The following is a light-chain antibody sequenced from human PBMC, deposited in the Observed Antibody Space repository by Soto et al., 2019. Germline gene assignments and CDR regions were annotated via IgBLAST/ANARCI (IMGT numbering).Light chain of an antibody. CDR2: TAS. V-gene: IGKV3-20*01. J-gene: IGKJ5*01. CDR3: QQYRSSPIT. CDR1: QTVSSSY. Sequence: EIVLTQSPGTLSLSPVERATPSCRASQTVSSSYLAWYQQKPGQAPRLLIYTASSRATGIPDRFSGSGSGTDFSLTISRLEPEDFAVYYCQQYRSSPITFGQGTRLEI.